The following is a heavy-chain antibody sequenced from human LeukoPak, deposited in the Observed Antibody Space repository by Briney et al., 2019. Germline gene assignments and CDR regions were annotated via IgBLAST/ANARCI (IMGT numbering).Heavy chain of an antibody. CDR1: GYTFTSYD. D-gene: IGHD1-26*01. V-gene: IGHV1-8*01. CDR2: MNPNSGNT. J-gene: IGHJ4*02. CDR3: ASVPSGSYYFQDY. Sequence: ASVKVSCKASGYTFTSYDINWVRQATGQGLEWMGWMNPNSGNTGYAQKFQGGVTMTRNTSISTAYMELSSLRSEDTAVYYCASVPSGSYYFQDYWGQGTLVTVSS.